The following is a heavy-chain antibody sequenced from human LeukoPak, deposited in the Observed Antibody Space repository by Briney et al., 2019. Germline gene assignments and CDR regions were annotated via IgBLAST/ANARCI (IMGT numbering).Heavy chain of an antibody. Sequence: ASVTVSCKASGYAFTGYYMHWVRQAPGQGLEWMGWINPNSGDTNYAQNFQGRVTMTRDTSISTAYMELSRLRSDDTAVYYCARDRGIDYWGQGTLVTVSS. CDR3: ARDRGIDY. V-gene: IGHV1-2*02. J-gene: IGHJ4*02. CDR1: GYAFTGYY. CDR2: INPNSGDT.